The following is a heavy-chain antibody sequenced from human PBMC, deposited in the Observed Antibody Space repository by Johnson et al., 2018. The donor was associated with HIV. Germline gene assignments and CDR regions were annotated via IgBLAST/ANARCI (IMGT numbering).Heavy chain of an antibody. Sequence: VQLVESGGGVVQPGRSLRLSCAASGFTFSSYGMHWVRQAPGKGLEWVAVISYDGSNKYYADSVKGRCTISRDNAKNSLYLQMNSLRAEDTAVYYCARDVGSGPSFDIWGQGTMVTVSS. J-gene: IGHJ3*02. CDR1: GFTFSSYG. V-gene: IGHV3-30*03. D-gene: IGHD2-15*01. CDR2: ISYDGSNK. CDR3: ARDVGSGPSFDI.